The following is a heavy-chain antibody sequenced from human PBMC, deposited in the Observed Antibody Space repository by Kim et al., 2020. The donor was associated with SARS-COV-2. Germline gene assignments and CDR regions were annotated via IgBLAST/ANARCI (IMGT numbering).Heavy chain of an antibody. CDR2: ISAYNGNT. CDR3: AREGYCSGGSCYPVIDYGMEI. J-gene: IGHJ6*01. Sequence: ASVKVSCKASGYTFTSYGISWVRQAPGQGLEWMGWISAYNGNTNYAQKFQGRVTMTTDTSTSTAYMELRSVRSDDTAVYYCAREGYCSGGSCYPVIDYGMEIWGQGTTVTVSP. V-gene: IGHV1-18*04. CDR1: GYTFTSYG. D-gene: IGHD2-15*01.